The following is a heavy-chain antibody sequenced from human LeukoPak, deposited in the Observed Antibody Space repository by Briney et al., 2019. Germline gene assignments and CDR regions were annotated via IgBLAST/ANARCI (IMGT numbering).Heavy chain of an antibody. V-gene: IGHV1-18*01. CDR2: ISAYNGNT. D-gene: IGHD2-2*01. CDR3: ASSIVYCSSTSCYFN. J-gene: IGHJ4*02. Sequence: ASVKVSCKASGYXFTSYSISWVRQAPGQGLEWMGWISAYNGNTIYAQKVKGRVTMTTDTSTSTAYMELRSLKSDDTAVYYCASSIVYCSSTSCYFNWGQGTLVTVSS. CDR1: GYXFTSYS.